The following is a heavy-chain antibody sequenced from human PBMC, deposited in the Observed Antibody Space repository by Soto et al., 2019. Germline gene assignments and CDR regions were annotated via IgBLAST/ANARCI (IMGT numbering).Heavy chain of an antibody. D-gene: IGHD3-22*01. Sequence: SLRLSCAASGFTFNNYAIAWVRQAPGKGLEWVSGITSSGAAYYADSVKGRFTISRDNSKNTLYLQMNSLRAEDTAVYYCAKGESSVSARDFDPWGQGTLVTVSS. CDR1: GFTFNNYA. J-gene: IGHJ5*02. CDR3: AKGESSVSARDFDP. CDR2: ITSSGAA. V-gene: IGHV3-23*01.